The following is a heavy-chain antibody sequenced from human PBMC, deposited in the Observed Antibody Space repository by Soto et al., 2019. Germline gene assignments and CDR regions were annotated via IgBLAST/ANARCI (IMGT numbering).Heavy chain of an antibody. CDR3: AKDPYDFWSGYLYYFDY. J-gene: IGHJ4*02. D-gene: IGHD3-3*01. Sequence: GGSLRLSCAASGFIFSSYAMSWVRQAPGKGLEWVSVISGSGGRTYYADSVKGRFTISRDNSKNALYLQLNSLRAEDTAVYYCAKDPYDFWSGYLYYFDYWGQGTMVTVSS. V-gene: IGHV3-23*01. CDR1: GFIFSSYA. CDR2: ISGSGGRT.